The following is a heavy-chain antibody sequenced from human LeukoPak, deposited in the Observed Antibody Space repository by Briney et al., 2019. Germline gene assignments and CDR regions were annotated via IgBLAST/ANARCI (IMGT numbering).Heavy chain of an antibody. CDR1: GFTFSSYG. V-gene: IGHV3-23*01. D-gene: IGHD5-12*01. Sequence: GGSLRLSCAASGFTFSSYGMSWVRQAPGEGLEWVSGISASGGYTYYADSVKGRFTISRDNSKNTLYLQMNSLRAEDTALFYCAKGGYILNYWGQGTLVTVSS. J-gene: IGHJ4*02. CDR2: ISASGGYT. CDR3: AKGGYILNY.